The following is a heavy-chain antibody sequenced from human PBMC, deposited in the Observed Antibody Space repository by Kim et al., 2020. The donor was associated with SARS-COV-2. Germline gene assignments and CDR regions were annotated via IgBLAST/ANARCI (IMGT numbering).Heavy chain of an antibody. J-gene: IGHJ6*02. CDR3: ATFPTVDIYYYYGMDV. CDR1: GFTFSSYS. V-gene: IGHV3-21*01. D-gene: IGHD5-12*01. Sequence: GGSLRLSCAASGFTFSSYSMNWVRQAPGKGLEWVSSISSSSSYIYYADSVKGRFTISRDNAKNSLYLQMNSLRAEDTAVYYCATFPTVDIYYYYGMDVWGQGTTVTVSS. CDR2: ISSSSSYI.